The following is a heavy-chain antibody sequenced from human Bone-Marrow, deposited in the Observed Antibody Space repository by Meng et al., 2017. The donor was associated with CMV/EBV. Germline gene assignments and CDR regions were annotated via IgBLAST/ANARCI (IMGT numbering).Heavy chain of an antibody. CDR3: ARQVDGYRVDY. V-gene: IGHV4-38-2*02. D-gene: IGHD5-24*01. CDR2: IYHSGST. J-gene: IGHJ4*02. CDR1: GYSISSGYY. Sequence: GSLRLSCTVSGYSISSGYYWGWIRQPPGKGLEWIGSIYHSGSTYYNPSLKSRVTISVDTSKNQFSLKLSSVTAADTAVYYCARQVDGYRVDYWGQGTLVTVSS.